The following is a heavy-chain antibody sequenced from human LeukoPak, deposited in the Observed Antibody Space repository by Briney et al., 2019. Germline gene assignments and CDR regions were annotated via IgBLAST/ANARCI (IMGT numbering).Heavy chain of an antibody. CDR2: ISGSGDST. CDR1: GFTFSKYA. V-gene: IGHV3-23*01. D-gene: IGHD3-22*01. CDR3: AKVLYSGFYYSSGYYYYFDY. J-gene: IGHJ4*02. Sequence: GGSLRLSCAASGFTFSKYAVSWVRQAPGKGLEWVSSISGSGDSTYYADSVKGRFTISRDNSKNTLFLQMNSLRADDTAVYYCAKVLYSGFYYSSGYYYYFDYWGQGTLVTVSS.